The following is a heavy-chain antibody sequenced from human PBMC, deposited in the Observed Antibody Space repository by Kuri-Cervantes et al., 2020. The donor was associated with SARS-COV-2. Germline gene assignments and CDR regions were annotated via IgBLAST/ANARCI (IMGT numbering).Heavy chain of an antibody. CDR2: ISAYNGYT. D-gene: IGHD6-6*01. J-gene: IGHJ6*02. CDR1: GYIFTSYG. V-gene: IGHV1-18*01. Sequence: ASVKVSCKASGYIFTSYGISWVRQAPGQGLEWMGWISAYNGYTNYAQKLQGRVTITADESTSTAYMELSSLRSEDTAVYYCARSIAAPYGDYYYYYGMDVWGQGTTVTVSS. CDR3: ARSIAAPYGDYYYYYGMDV.